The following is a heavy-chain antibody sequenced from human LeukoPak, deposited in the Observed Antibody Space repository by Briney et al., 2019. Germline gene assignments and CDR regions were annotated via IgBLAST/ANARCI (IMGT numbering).Heavy chain of an antibody. Sequence: ASVKVSCKASGYTLTGYYMHWVRQAPGQGLEWMGWINPNSGGTNYAQKFQGRVTMTRDTSISTAYMELSRLRSDDTAVYYCARVQSSSWYPDYWGQGTLVTVSS. D-gene: IGHD6-13*01. CDR3: ARVQSSSWYPDY. CDR1: GYTLTGYY. CDR2: INPNSGGT. J-gene: IGHJ4*02. V-gene: IGHV1-2*02.